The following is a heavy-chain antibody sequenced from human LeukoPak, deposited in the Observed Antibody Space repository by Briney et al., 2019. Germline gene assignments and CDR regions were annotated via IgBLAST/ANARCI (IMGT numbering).Heavy chain of an antibody. J-gene: IGHJ6*03. CDR1: GYTFTSYY. CDR2: INPSGGST. CDR3: ARDFGSGSDYYYYMDV. Sequence: ASVKVSCKASGYTFTSYYMHWVRQAPGQGLEWMGIINPSGGSTSYAQKFQGRVTMTRDMSTSTVYMELSSLRSEDTAVYYCARDFGSGSDYYYYMDVWGKGTTVTVSS. D-gene: IGHD3-10*01. V-gene: IGHV1-46*01.